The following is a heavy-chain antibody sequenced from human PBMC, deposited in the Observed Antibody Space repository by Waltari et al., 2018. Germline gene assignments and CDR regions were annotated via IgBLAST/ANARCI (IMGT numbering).Heavy chain of an antibody. CDR2: IKQDGSEE. CDR1: GLTMNRYW. D-gene: IGHD2-2*02. V-gene: IGHV3-7*01. CDR3: ASRYCTSDRCYSASYKAFDI. J-gene: IGHJ3*02. Sequence: EVQLVESGGGLVQRGGSLRLSCTASGLTMNRYWMTLARQGPGKGLEWVANIKQDGSEEYYVDSVKGRFTISRDNAKNSLYLQLSNLRADDTAVYYCASRYCTSDRCYSASYKAFDIWGQGTMVAVSS.